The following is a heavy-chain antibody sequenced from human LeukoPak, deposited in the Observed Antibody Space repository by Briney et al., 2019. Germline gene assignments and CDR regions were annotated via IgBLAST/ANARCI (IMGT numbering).Heavy chain of an antibody. CDR1: GYSFSNYW. CDR3: ARPPWDCSSSSCYFDY. J-gene: IGHJ4*02. D-gene: IGHD2-2*01. CDR2: IYPGDSNT. Sequence: GESLKISCKGSGYSFSNYWIGWVRQMPGKGLEWMGIIYPGDSNTRYSPSFQGQVTISADKSISTAYLQWSSLKASDTAMYYCARPPWDCSSSSCYFDYWGQGTPVTVSS. V-gene: IGHV5-51*01.